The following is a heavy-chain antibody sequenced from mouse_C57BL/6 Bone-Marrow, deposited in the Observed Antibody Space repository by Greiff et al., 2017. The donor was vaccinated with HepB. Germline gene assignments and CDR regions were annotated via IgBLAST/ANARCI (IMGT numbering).Heavy chain of an antibody. CDR1: GYTFTDYE. V-gene: IGHV1-15*01. CDR3: TRKDPVYFDY. J-gene: IGHJ2*01. Sequence: VQLVESGAELVRPGASVTLSCKASGYTFTDYEMHWVKQTPVHGLEWIGAIDPETGGTAYNQKFKGKAILTADKSSSTAYMELRSLTSEDSAVYYCTRKDPVYFDYWGQGTTLTVSS. CDR2: IDPETGGT.